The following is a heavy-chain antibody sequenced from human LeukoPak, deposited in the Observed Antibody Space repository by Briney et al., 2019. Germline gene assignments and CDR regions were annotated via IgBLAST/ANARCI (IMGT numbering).Heavy chain of an antibody. D-gene: IGHD1-1*01. V-gene: IGHV3-23*01. CDR1: GFTFSSNG. CDR3: AKGLERESRLDS. J-gene: IGHJ4*02. CDR2: ISNSGGST. Sequence: GGSLRLSCAASGFTFSSNGMSWVRQAPGKGLEWVSGISNSGGSTYYADSVKGRFTISRDNSKNTLYLQMNSLRAEDTALYYCAKGLERESRLDSWGQGTLVTVSS.